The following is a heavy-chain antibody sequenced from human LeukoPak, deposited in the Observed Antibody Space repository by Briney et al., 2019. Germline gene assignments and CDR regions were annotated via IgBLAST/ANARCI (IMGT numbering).Heavy chain of an antibody. CDR1: GFTFSYYA. J-gene: IGHJ4*02. V-gene: IGHV3-23*01. CDR3: AKSPSVTIFGVVGLADY. D-gene: IGHD3-3*01. CDR2: ISGSDGST. Sequence: GSLRLSCAASGFTFSYYAMNWVRQAPGKGLEWVSAISGSDGSTYYADSVKGRFAISRDNSKNTLYLQMHSLRADDTAVYFCAKSPSVTIFGVVGLADYWGQGTLVTVSS.